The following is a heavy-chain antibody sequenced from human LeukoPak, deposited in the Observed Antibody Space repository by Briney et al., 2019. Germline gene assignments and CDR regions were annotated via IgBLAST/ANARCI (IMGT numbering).Heavy chain of an antibody. CDR3: ARGGIAAAGTSVGY. J-gene: IGHJ4*02. CDR2: IKQDGSEK. Sequence: PGGSLRLSCAASGFTFSSYWMSWVRQAPGKGLEWVANIKQDGSEKYYVDSVKGRFTISRDNAKNSLYLQMNSLRAEDTAMYYCARGGIAAAGTSVGYWGQGTLVTVSS. D-gene: IGHD6-13*01. V-gene: IGHV3-7*01. CDR1: GFTFSSYW.